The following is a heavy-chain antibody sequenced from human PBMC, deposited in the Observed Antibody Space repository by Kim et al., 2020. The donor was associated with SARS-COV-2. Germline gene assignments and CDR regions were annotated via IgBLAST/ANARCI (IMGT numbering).Heavy chain of an antibody. J-gene: IGHJ4*02. CDR3: ARSSHCSGGSCYPYFDY. V-gene: IGHV1-3*01. Sequence: CKGRVTITRDTSASTAYMELSRLRSEDTAVYYCARSSHCSGGSCYPYFDYWGQGTLVTVSS. D-gene: IGHD2-15*01.